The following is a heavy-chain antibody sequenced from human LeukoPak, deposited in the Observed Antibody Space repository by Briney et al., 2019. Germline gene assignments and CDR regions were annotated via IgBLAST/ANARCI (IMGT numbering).Heavy chain of an antibody. Sequence: PRRSLRLSCAPSGFTFTSYAMHWVRQAPGKGLGWVAVISYDGRNKYYADSVKGRFTISRDNSKNTLYLQMNSLRAEDTAVYYCARDRLTMVRGVINWDFDYWGQGTLVTVSS. D-gene: IGHD3-10*01. CDR3: ARDRLTMVRGVINWDFDY. CDR2: ISYDGRNK. CDR1: GFTFTSYA. V-gene: IGHV3-30*04. J-gene: IGHJ4*02.